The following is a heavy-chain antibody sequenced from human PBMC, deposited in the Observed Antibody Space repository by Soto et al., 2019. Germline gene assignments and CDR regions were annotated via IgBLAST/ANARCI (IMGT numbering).Heavy chain of an antibody. CDR3: AREVNNYYGMDV. CDR1: GASISSDDYY. Sequence: QVQLQESGPGLVKPSQTLSLTCSISGASISSDDYYWIWFRQPPGKGLEWIGYISYSGSTYYNPSLKSRITISVDTSTTQFSLILSSVTAADTAVFYCAREVNNYYGMDVWGQGTTVTVSS. V-gene: IGHV4-30-4*01. J-gene: IGHJ6*02. CDR2: ISYSGST.